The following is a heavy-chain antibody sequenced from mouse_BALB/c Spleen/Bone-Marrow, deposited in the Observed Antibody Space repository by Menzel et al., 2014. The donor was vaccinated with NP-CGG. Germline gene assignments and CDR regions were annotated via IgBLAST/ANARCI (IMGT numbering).Heavy chain of an antibody. Sequence: QVQLKESGAELAKPGASGKMSCKASGYTFTSYWMHWVKQRPGQGLEWIGYINPSTTYSAYNQKFKDKATLTADKSSSTAYMQLSSLTSEDSAVYYCALYYRYDYFDYWGQGTTLTVSS. CDR1: GYTFTSYW. V-gene: IGHV1-7*01. J-gene: IGHJ2*01. D-gene: IGHD2-14*01. CDR2: INPSTTYS. CDR3: ALYYRYDYFDY.